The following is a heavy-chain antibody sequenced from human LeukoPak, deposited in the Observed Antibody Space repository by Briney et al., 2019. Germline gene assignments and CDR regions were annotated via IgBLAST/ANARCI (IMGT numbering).Heavy chain of an antibody. V-gene: IGHV1-2*02. D-gene: IGHD1-26*01. Sequence: ASVKVSCKASGYTFTGYYMHWVRQAPGQGLEWMGWINPNSGGTNYAQKFQGRVTMTRDTSISTAYIELSRLRSDDTAVYYCARAGVGATNYYYYYMDVWGKGTTVTVSS. CDR1: GYTFTGYY. J-gene: IGHJ6*03. CDR3: ARAGVGATNYYYYYMDV. CDR2: INPNSGGT.